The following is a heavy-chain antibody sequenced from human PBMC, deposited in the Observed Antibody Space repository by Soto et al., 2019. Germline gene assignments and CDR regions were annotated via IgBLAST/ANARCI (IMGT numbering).Heavy chain of an antibody. CDR2: ISSSSSYI. V-gene: IGHV3-21*01. J-gene: IGHJ6*03. CDR1: GFTFSSYS. Sequence: GGSLRLSCAASGFTFSSYSMNWVRQAPGKELKWVSSISSSSSYIYYADSVKGRFTISRDNAKNSLYLQMNSLRAEDTAVYYCARDYGAENGYYYYYYMDVWGKGTTVTVSS. D-gene: IGHD3-10*01. CDR3: ARDYGAENGYYYYYYMDV.